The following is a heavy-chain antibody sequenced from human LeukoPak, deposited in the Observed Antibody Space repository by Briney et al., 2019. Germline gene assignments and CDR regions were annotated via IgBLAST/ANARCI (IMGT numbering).Heavy chain of an antibody. CDR3: ARDGTYYYAFDI. V-gene: IGHV4-30-4*07. CDR2: IYYSGTT. D-gene: IGHD3-10*01. J-gene: IGHJ3*02. Sequence: SETLSLTCAVSGGSISSSTYSWSWIRQPPGTGLEWIGYIYYSGTTYYNPSLKSRVTISVDTSKNQFSLKLSSVTAADTAVYYCARDGTYYYAFDIWGQGTMVTVSS. CDR1: GGSISSSTYS.